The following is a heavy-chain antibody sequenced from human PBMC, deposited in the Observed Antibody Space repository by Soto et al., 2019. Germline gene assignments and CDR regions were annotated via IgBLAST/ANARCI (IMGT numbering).Heavy chain of an antibody. D-gene: IGHD3-9*01. CDR1: GYTFTSYG. CDR3: AGNAVNYDILTGYYKPLPWFDP. J-gene: IGHJ5*02. CDR2: ISAYNGNT. V-gene: IGHV1-18*01. Sequence: KNRGASVKVSCKASGYTFTSYGISWVRQAPGQGLEWMGWISAYNGNTNYAQKLQGRVTMTTDTSTSTAYMELRSLRSDDTAVYYCAGNAVNYDILTGYYKPLPWFDPWGQGTLVTVSS.